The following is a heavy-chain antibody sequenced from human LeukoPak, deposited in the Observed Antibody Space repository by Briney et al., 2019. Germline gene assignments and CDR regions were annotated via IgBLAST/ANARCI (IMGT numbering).Heavy chain of an antibody. Sequence: GGSLRLSCAASGFSFTTYAMSWVRQAPGKGLEWVSSISGSGGSRNYGDSVKGRFTSSRDNSKNTLFLQMNSLRAEDTAVYYCAKETSDYGDYVNAFDVWGQGTMATVSS. D-gene: IGHD4-17*01. V-gene: IGHV3-23*01. J-gene: IGHJ3*01. CDR2: ISGSGGSR. CDR1: GFSFTTYA. CDR3: AKETSDYGDYVNAFDV.